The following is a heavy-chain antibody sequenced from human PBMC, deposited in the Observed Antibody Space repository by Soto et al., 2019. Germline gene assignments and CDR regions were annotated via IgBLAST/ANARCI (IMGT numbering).Heavy chain of an antibody. CDR3: ARDQLEGNWFDP. Sequence: SSETLSLTCTVSGGSVRSGTHYWAWIRQPPGKGLEWIGYIYHSGSTLYNPSLKSRVTISVDKSKNQFSLKLSSVTAADTAVYYCARDQLEGNWFDPWGQGTLVTVS. D-gene: IGHD1-1*01. J-gene: IGHJ5*02. V-gene: IGHV4-61*01. CDR1: GGSVRSGTHY. CDR2: IYHSGST.